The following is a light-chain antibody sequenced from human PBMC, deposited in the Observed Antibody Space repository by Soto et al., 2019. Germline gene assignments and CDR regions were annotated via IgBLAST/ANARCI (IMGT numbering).Light chain of an antibody. Sequence: DIQMTQSPSSLSASVGDRVTITCQASQDISKYVNWYQQKPGTAPKLLIYDGSNVQLGVPSRFSVSGSGTDFTFIISSLRPEDIATYYCQQFHSQPLTFGGGTKVEIK. V-gene: IGKV1-33*01. CDR3: QQFHSQPLT. CDR1: QDISKY. CDR2: DGS. J-gene: IGKJ4*01.